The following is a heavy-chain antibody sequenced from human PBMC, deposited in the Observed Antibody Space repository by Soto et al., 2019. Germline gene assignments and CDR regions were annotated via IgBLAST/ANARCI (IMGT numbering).Heavy chain of an antibody. V-gene: IGHV1-18*01. Sequence: QVQLMQSGPEVKKPGASVKVSCKASGYPFTVFGISWVRQAPGQGLDWMGWMSPYNGQTNYAQKLQGRVTMTPDTSTGTAYMEVGSLRSEDTGVYYCARDPGGARGFDFWGQGTLVTVSS. CDR2: MSPYNGQT. D-gene: IGHD3-10*01. CDR1: GYPFTVFG. J-gene: IGHJ5*01. CDR3: ARDPGGARGFDF.